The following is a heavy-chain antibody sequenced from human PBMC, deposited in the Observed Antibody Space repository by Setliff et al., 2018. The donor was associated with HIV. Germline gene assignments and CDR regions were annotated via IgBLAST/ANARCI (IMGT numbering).Heavy chain of an antibody. J-gene: IGHJ4*02. Sequence: SVKVSCKASRSTFNSHTINWVRQAPGQGLDWMGRIIPILGVANYAQRFQGKVTITADKSTSTAYMELTSLRFDDTAMYYCARAYRPMGYGDRFDYWGQGTLVTVSS. CDR2: IIPILGVA. D-gene: IGHD4-17*01. V-gene: IGHV1-69*02. CDR3: ARAYRPMGYGDRFDY. CDR1: RSTFNSHT.